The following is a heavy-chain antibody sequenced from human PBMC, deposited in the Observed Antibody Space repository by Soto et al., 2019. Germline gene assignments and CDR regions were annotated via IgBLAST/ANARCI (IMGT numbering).Heavy chain of an antibody. CDR3: AIDAYSSSSLDWIDP. CDR1: GYTFTSYD. D-gene: IGHD6-6*01. Sequence: QVQLVQSGAEVKKPGASVKVSCKASGYTFTSYDINWVRQATGQGLEWMGWMNPNSGNTGYAQKFQGRVTMTRNISINTAYMELSSLRSEDTAVYHCAIDAYSSSSLDWIDPWGQGTLVTVSA. V-gene: IGHV1-8*01. J-gene: IGHJ5*02. CDR2: MNPNSGNT.